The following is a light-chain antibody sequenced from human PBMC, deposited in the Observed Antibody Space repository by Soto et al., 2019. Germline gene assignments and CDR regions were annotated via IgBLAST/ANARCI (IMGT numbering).Light chain of an antibody. Sequence: QSALTQPPSASGSPGQSVTISCTGTSSDVGAYNYVSWYQHHPGKAPKHMIYEVSKRPSGVPDRFSGSKSSSTASLAVSGLQAEDEADYYCNSCAASSNLVFGGGTKLTVL. CDR2: EVS. J-gene: IGLJ2*01. V-gene: IGLV2-8*01. CDR1: SSDVGAYNY. CDR3: NSCAASSNLV.